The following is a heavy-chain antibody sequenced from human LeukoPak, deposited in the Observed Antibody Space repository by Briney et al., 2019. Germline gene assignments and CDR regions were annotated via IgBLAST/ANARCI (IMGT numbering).Heavy chain of an antibody. CDR1: GFTSSTYS. J-gene: IGHJ4*02. D-gene: IGHD3-16*01. CDR3: ARHSCYDS. CDR2: IYAGDSST. V-gene: IGHV5-51*01. Sequence: GASLKTPCRGSGFTSSTYSFAWVRQMPGKGLEWMGVIYAGDSSTRYGPSFQGQVTISVDKSISTAYLQWSSLKASDSAIYYCARHSCYDSWGQGTLVSVSS.